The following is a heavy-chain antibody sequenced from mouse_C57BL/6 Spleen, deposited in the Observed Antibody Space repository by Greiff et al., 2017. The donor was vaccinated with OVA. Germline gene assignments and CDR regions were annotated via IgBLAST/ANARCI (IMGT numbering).Heavy chain of an antibody. Sequence: EVQLQQSGAELVRPGASVKLSCTASGFNIKDDYMHWVKQRPEQGLEWIGWIDPENGDTEYASKFQGKATITADTSSNTAYLQLSSLTSEDSAVYYCARDSNYAYDAMDYWGQGTSVTVSS. J-gene: IGHJ4*01. CDR2: IDPENGDT. CDR1: GFNIKDDY. V-gene: IGHV14-4*01. CDR3: ARDSNYAYDAMDY. D-gene: IGHD2-5*01.